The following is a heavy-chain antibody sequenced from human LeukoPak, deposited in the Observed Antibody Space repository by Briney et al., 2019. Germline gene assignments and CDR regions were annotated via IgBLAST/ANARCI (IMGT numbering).Heavy chain of an antibody. D-gene: IGHD6-13*01. CDR1: GFTVSLSY. J-gene: IGHJ4*02. CDR2: IYGGGTT. V-gene: IGHV3-66*01. CDR3: ARGHSSSWSLAD. Sequence: PGGSLRLSCAASGFTVSLSYLSWVRQAPGKGLEWVSGIYGGGTTFFADSVKGRVIMYRDNSKNTLYFEMNNLRAEDTAVYYCARGHSSSWSLADWGQGTLVTVSS.